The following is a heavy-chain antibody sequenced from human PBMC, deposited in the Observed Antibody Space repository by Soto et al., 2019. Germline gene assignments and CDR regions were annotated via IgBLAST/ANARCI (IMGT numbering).Heavy chain of an antibody. J-gene: IGHJ5*02. V-gene: IGHV4-39*01. CDR3: ARRNGYDFGSNWFDP. CDR1: GGSISSRSHY. Sequence: PSETLSLTCTVSGGSISSRSHYWGWIRQSPGKGLEWIGNIFYSGNTYYNPSLQSRVTISVDTSENEFSLKLSSVTAADTAVYYCARRNGYDFGSNWFDPWGQGTLVTVSS. D-gene: IGHD5-12*01. CDR2: IFYSGNT.